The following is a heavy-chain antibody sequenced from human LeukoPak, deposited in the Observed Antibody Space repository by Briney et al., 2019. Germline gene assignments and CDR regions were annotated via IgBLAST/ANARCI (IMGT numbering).Heavy chain of an antibody. Sequence: PGRSLRLSCAASGFTFSSYGVHWVRQAPGKGLEWVAVISYDGSNKYYADSVKGRFTISRDNSKNTLYLQMNSLRAEDTAVYYCAKASGFYYYDSSGYSSWGQGTLVTVSS. CDR1: GFTFSSYG. CDR2: ISYDGSNK. D-gene: IGHD3-22*01. V-gene: IGHV3-30*18. J-gene: IGHJ4*02. CDR3: AKASGFYYYDSSGYSS.